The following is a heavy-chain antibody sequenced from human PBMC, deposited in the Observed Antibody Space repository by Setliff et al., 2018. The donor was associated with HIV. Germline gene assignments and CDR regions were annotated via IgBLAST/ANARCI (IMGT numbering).Heavy chain of an antibody. Sequence: PSETLSLTCTVSGDSINSHFWTWIRQSPRKGLEWIGYISSTGAAWYNPSLKSRVTMSTDTSKIHFSLTLSSVTAADTALYYCARGRVTLNGVAAGHHYMDVWGKGNTVTVSS. CDR3: ARGRVTLNGVAAGHHYMDV. J-gene: IGHJ6*03. V-gene: IGHV4-59*11. CDR2: ISSTGAA. D-gene: IGHD3-3*01. CDR1: GDSINSHF.